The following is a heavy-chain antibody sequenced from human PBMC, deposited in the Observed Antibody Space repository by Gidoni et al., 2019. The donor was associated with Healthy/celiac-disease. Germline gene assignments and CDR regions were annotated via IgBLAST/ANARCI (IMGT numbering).Heavy chain of an antibody. CDR3: ARDLAAAGPALTYYYYYGMDV. D-gene: IGHD6-13*01. J-gene: IGHJ6*02. Sequence: EVQLVASGGGLVKPGGSLRLSCAASGSTFSSHSMNWVRQAPGKGLEWVSSISRSSSYIYYADSVKGRFTISRDNAKNALYLQMNSLRAEDTAVYYCARDLAAAGPALTYYYYYGMDVWGQGTTVTVSS. V-gene: IGHV3-21*01. CDR2: ISRSSSYI. CDR1: GSTFSSHS.